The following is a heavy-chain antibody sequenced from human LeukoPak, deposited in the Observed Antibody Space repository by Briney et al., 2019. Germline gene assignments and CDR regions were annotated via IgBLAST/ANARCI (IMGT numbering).Heavy chain of an antibody. CDR3: ARVNNGDYGPSY. V-gene: IGHV4-59*01. D-gene: IGHD4-17*01. Sequence: SETLSVTCTVSGGSMSSYDWSWLRQPPGKGLEWIGYIYYTGSTNCNPSLKSRVTISVDTSKNQFSLELSSVTAADTAVYYCARVNNGDYGPSYWGQGTLVTVSS. CDR2: IYYTGST. J-gene: IGHJ4*02. CDR1: GGSMSSYD.